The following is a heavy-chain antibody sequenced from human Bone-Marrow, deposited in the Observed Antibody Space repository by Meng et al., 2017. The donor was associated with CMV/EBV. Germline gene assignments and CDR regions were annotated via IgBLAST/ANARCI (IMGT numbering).Heavy chain of an antibody. Sequence: GSLRLSCTVSGGSISSSFYYWGWIRQPPGKGLEWIGSIYYSGSTYYNPSLKSRVTISVDTSKNQFSLKLSSVTAADTAVYYCLELDFDYWGQGPLVTVYS. D-gene: IGHD1-7*01. V-gene: IGHV4-39*07. CDR2: IYYSGST. J-gene: IGHJ4*02. CDR1: GGSISSSFYY. CDR3: LELDFDY.